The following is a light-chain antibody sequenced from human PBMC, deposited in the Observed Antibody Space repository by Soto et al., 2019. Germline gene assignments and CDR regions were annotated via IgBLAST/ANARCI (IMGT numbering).Light chain of an antibody. CDR2: EVS. CDR3: CSYAGDNIVYV. V-gene: IGLV2-23*02. CDR1: SSDVGSYNL. Sequence: QSVLTQPASVSGSPGQSTTFSCTGTSSDVGSYNLVSWYQQHPGKAPKLIIYEVSKRPSGVSNRFSGSKSGNTASLTISGLRAEDEADYYCCSYAGDNIVYVFGSGTKVTVL. J-gene: IGLJ1*01.